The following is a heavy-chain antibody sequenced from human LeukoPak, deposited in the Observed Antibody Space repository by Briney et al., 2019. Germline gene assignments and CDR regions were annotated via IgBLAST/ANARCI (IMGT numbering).Heavy chain of an antibody. D-gene: IGHD3-10*01. V-gene: IGHV4-38-2*02. CDR3: ARGEIGDFDS. Sequence: SETLSLTCNVSGYPVSRGYYWGWIRQPPGKHLEWIGSIHNSGDSFDNPSLRSRVAMSMDMSKNQFSLKLSSVTASDSAVYYCARGEIGDFDSWGQGILVIVST. J-gene: IGHJ4*02. CDR1: GYPVSRGYY. CDR2: IHNSGDS.